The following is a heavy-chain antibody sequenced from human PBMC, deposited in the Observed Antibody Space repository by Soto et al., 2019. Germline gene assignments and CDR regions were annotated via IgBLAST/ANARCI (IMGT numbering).Heavy chain of an antibody. V-gene: IGHV5-51*01. Sequence: PGESLKISCKGSGYSFTSYWIGWVRQMPGKGLEWMGIIYPGDSDTRYSPSFQGQVTISADKSISTAYLQWSSLKASDTAMYYCARVSLYPESIAASHYYYYGMDVWGQGTTVTVSS. J-gene: IGHJ6*02. CDR2: IYPGDSDT. CDR1: GYSFTSYW. CDR3: ARVSLYPESIAASHYYYYGMDV. D-gene: IGHD6-6*01.